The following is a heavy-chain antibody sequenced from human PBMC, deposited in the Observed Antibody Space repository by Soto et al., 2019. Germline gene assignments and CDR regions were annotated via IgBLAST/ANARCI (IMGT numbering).Heavy chain of an antibody. D-gene: IGHD3-10*01. Sequence: AGSLILSCAASGFIFSNFAMYWVRRAPGKGLEWVSSIRQSGDRASYADSARGRFTISRDNSKNTLYLQMNGLRLDDTAVYYCVTAVRTRLDNWGPGTLVTVSS. J-gene: IGHJ4*02. CDR3: VTAVRTRLDN. CDR2: IRQSGDRA. V-gene: IGHV3-23*01. CDR1: GFIFSNFA.